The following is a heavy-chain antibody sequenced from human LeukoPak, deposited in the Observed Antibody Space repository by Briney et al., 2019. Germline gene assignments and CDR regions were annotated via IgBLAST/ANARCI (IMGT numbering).Heavy chain of an antibody. J-gene: IGHJ4*02. CDR1: GDTFSSYA. CDR2: IIPMFGTA. Sequence: SVKVSCKASGDTFSSYAISWVRQAPEQGLEWMGGIIPMFGTANYAQQFQGRVTITADESTSTAYMELSSLRSEDTAVYYCARDTVASLDYWGQGTLVTDSS. V-gene: IGHV1-69*13. D-gene: IGHD4-23*01. CDR3: ARDTVASLDY.